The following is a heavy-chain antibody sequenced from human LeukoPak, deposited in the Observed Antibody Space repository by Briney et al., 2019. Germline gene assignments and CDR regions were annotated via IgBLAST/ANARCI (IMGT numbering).Heavy chain of an antibody. J-gene: IGHJ4*02. V-gene: IGHV4-34*01. D-gene: IGHD6-19*01. CDR1: DGSFSDYY. Sequence: SETLSLTCAVFDGSFSDYYWSWVRQPPGKGLEWIGEINYSGRTNYYPSLTSRATLSIDTSKNQFSLKLSSVTAADTAVYYCAKILYSSNIDYWGQGTLVTVSS. CDR2: INYSGRT. CDR3: AKILYSSNIDY.